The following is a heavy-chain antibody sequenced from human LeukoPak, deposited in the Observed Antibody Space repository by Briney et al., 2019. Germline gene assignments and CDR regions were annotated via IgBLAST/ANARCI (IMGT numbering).Heavy chain of an antibody. Sequence: SETLSLTCSVSGASISTNYWSGIRQPPGKGLEWLGCIFCSGGTNYKPSLKSRITISVDTSKNQLSLRLSSVTAADTAVYYCARHVDYWGQGTLVTVSS. J-gene: IGHJ4*02. CDR1: GASISTNY. V-gene: IGHV4-59*08. CDR3: ARHVDY. CDR2: IFCSGGT.